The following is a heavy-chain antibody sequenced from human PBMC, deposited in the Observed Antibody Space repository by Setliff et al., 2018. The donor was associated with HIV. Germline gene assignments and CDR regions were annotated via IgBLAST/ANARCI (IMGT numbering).Heavy chain of an antibody. Sequence: SETLSLTCTVSGVSIGTTSHYWGFIRRPPGRGLEWIASVYYSGSDFYTPSLRRRLSISIDTSKNQFSLKLSSVTAADTATYYCARHLIAARLDSFDSWAQGTLVTVSS. CDR2: VYYSGSD. CDR1: GVSIGTTSHY. CDR3: ARHLIAARLDSFDS. D-gene: IGHD6-6*01. V-gene: IGHV4-39*01. J-gene: IGHJ4*02.